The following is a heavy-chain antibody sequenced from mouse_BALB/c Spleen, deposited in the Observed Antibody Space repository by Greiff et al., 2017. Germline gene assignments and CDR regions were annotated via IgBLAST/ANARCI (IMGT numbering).Heavy chain of an antibody. V-gene: IGHV1-87*01. CDR1: GYTFTSYW. CDR3: ARPDGYYPHYYAMDY. D-gene: IGHD2-3*01. Sequence: QVQLQQSGAELARPGASVKLSCKASGYTFTSYWMQWVKQRPGQGLEWIGAIYPGDGDTRYTQKFKGKATLTADKSSSTAYMQLSSLASEDSAVYYCARPDGYYPHYYAMDYGGQGTSVTVSS. J-gene: IGHJ4*01. CDR2: IYPGDGDT.